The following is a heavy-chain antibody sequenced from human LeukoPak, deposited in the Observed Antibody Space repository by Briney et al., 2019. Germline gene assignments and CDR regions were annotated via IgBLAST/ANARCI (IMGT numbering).Heavy chain of an antibody. J-gene: IGHJ4*02. CDR1: GFTFSNFA. D-gene: IGHD4-17*01. Sequence: PGGSLRLSCAASGFTFSNFAMYWVRQAPGKGLEWVAVISHDESKKYYPDSVKGRFTISRDNSKNTLYLQLSSLTAEDTAVYYCARDSGDYYFDYWGQGTLVTVSS. V-gene: IGHV3-30-3*01. CDR2: ISHDESKK. CDR3: ARDSGDYYFDY.